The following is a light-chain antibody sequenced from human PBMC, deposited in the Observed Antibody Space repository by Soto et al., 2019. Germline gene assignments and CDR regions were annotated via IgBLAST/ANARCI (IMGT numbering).Light chain of an antibody. CDR3: QQYYDLPIT. V-gene: IGKV1-33*01. J-gene: IGKJ5*01. CDR1: HDIDKY. CDR2: DAS. Sequence: DIQMTQSPSSLSASVGDRVTITCQASHDIDKYLNWYQQKPGKAPKLLIDDASNVETGVPSRFSGSGSGTHFTFTIGSLQPEDIAIYYCQQYYDLPITFGQGTRLEIK.